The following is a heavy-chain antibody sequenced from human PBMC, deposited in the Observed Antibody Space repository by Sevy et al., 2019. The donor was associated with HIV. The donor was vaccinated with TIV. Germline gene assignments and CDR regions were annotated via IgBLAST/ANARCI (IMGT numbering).Heavy chain of an antibody. CDR3: VGAETTVTRGYYYYYGMDV. D-gene: IGHD4-17*01. CDR2: ISAYNGNT. J-gene: IGHJ6*02. Sequence: ASVKVSCKASGYTFTSYGISWVRQAPGQGLEWMGWISAYNGNTNYAQKLQGRVTMTTDTSTSTAYMELRSLRSDDTAVYYCVGAETTVTRGYYYYYGMDVWGQGTTVTVSS. V-gene: IGHV1-18*01. CDR1: GYTFTSYG.